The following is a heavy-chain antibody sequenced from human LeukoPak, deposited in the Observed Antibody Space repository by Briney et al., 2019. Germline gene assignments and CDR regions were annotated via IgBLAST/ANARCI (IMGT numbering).Heavy chain of an antibody. D-gene: IGHD6-13*01. CDR3: AREYSSSWYGYIY. CDR1: GYTFTSYG. J-gene: IGHJ4*02. Sequence: ASVKVSCKAPGYTFTSYGITWVRQAPGQGLEWMGWISAYNGNTNYAQKLQGRVTMTTDTSTSTAHMELRSLRSDDTAVYYCAREYSSSWYGYIYWGQGTLVTVSS. CDR2: ISAYNGNT. V-gene: IGHV1-18*01.